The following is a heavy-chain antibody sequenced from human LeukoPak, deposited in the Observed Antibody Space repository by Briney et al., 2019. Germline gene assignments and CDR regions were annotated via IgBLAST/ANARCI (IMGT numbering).Heavy chain of an antibody. V-gene: IGHV1-2*02. CDR2: INPNSGGT. D-gene: IGHD1-26*01. Sequence: ASVKVSCKASGYTFTGYYMHWVQQAPGQGLEWMGWINPNSGGTNYPQKFQGRVTMTRDTSISTAYMELSRLRSDDTAVYYCAVGSGDFYWYFDLWGRGTRVTVSS. CDR1: GYTFTGYY. J-gene: IGHJ2*01. CDR3: AVGSGDFYWYFDL.